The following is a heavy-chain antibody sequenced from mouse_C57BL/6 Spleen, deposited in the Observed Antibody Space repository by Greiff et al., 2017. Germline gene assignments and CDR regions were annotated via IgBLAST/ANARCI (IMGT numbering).Heavy chain of an antibody. V-gene: IGHV5-17*01. CDR1: GFTFSDYG. CDR2: ISSGSSTI. J-gene: IGHJ2*01. D-gene: IGHD1-1*01. CDR3: ARWYYGSSLYYFDY. Sequence: EVKLMESGGGLVKPGGSLKLSCAASGFTFSDYGMHWVRQAPEKGLEWVAYISSGSSTIYYADTVKGRFTISRDNAKNTLFLQMTSLRSEDTAMYYCARWYYGSSLYYFDYWGQGTTLTVSS.